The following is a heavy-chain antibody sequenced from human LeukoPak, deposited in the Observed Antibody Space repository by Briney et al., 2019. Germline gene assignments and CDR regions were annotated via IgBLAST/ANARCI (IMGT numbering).Heavy chain of an antibody. CDR3: ARAKYYDSSGYYWADY. D-gene: IGHD3-22*01. CDR1: GGSFSGYY. V-gene: IGHV4-34*01. Sequence: SETLSLTCAVYGGSFSGYYWSWIRQPPGKGLEWIGEINHSGSTNYNPSLKSRVTISVDTSKNQFSLKLSSVTAADTAVYYCARAKYYDSSGYYWADYWGQGTLVTVSS. J-gene: IGHJ4*02. CDR2: INHSGST.